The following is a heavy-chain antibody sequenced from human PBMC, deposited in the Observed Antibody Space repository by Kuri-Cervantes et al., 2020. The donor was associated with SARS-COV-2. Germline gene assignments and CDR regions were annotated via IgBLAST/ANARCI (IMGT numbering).Heavy chain of an antibody. CDR1: GGSISSYY. D-gene: IGHD3-16*01. CDR3: ARHRRTGQQGGFGY. V-gene: IGHV4-59*08. Sequence: ESLKISCTVSGGSISSYYWSWIRQPPGKGLEWIGYIYYSGSTNYNPSLKSRVTISVDTSKNQFSLKLSSVTAADTAVYYCARHRRTGQQGGFGYWGQGTPVTVYS. CDR2: IYYSGST. J-gene: IGHJ4*02.